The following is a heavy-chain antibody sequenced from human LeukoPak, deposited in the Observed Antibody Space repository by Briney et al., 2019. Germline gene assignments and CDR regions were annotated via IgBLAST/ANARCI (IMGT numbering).Heavy chain of an antibody. CDR3: ARQAVLWEYYFDY. CDR1: GYTFTNYW. J-gene: IGHJ4*02. CDR2: IYPGDSDT. Sequence: GESLKISCHGSGYTFTNYWIGWVRQMPGKGLEWMGIIYPGDSDTRYSPSFQGQVTISADKSISTAYLQWSSLKASDTAMYYCARQAVLWEYYFDYWGQGTLVTVSS. V-gene: IGHV5-51*01. D-gene: IGHD1-26*01.